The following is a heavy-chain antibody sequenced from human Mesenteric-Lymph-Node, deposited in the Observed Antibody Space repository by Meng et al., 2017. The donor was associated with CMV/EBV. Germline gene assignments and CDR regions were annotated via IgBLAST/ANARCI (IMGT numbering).Heavy chain of an antibody. CDR1: GFTFSDYY. CDR3: ARARIAARPYFDY. J-gene: IGHJ4*02. CDR2: ISSSGSTV. D-gene: IGHD6-6*01. Sequence: GGSLRLSCAASGFTFSDYYMTWIRQAPGKGPEWVSYISSSGSTVYYTDSVQGRFTISRDSAKNSLYLQMNSLRAEDTAVYYCARARIAARPYFDYWGQGTLVTVSS. V-gene: IGHV3-11*04.